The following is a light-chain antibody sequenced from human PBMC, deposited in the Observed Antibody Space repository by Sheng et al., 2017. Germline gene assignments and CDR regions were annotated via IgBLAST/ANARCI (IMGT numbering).Light chain of an antibody. CDR1: QGISTW. J-gene: IGKJ1*01. CDR2: ASS. CDR3: QQYFAYPRT. Sequence: IQMTQSPSSVSASIGDRVTITCRASQGISTWIAWYQQKPGKAPNLLIYASSTLQSGVPSRFSGSGSGTDFTLTISCLQSEDFATYYCQQYFAYPRTFGQGTKVEIK. V-gene: IGKV1-8*01.